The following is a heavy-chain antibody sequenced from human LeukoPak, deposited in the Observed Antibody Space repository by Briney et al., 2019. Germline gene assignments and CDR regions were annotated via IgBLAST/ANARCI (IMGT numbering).Heavy chain of an antibody. D-gene: IGHD2-15*01. CDR3: ARGRKPWAHGRYFDY. J-gene: IGHJ4*02. Sequence: SETLSLTCTVSGGSISSYYWSWIRQPPGKGLEWIGYISYSGSTNYNPSLNSRVTISVDTSKNQFSLKLSSVTAADTAVYYCARGRKPWAHGRYFDYWGQGTLVTVSS. CDR2: ISYSGST. CDR1: GGSISSYY. V-gene: IGHV4-59*12.